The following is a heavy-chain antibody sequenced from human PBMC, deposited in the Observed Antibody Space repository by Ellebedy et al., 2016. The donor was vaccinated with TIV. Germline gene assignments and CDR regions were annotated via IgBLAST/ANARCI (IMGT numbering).Heavy chain of an antibody. V-gene: IGHV3-23*01. Sequence: SVKGRFTISRDNSKNTLLLQMYSLRVDDTAVYYCAKARRGDYVIFGLDVWGQGTTVPVSS. J-gene: IGHJ6*02. CDR3: AKARRGDYVIFGLDV. D-gene: IGHD4-17*01.